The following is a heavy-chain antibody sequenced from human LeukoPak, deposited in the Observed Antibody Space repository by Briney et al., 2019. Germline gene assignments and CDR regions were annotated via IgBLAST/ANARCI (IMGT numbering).Heavy chain of an antibody. CDR3: AAVWGHDYGANGDY. D-gene: IGHD4-17*01. V-gene: IGHV1-2*02. CDR1: GYTFTDYY. CDR2: VNPHSGGT. J-gene: IGHJ4*02. Sequence: ASVKVSCKASGYTFTDYYIHWVRQAPGHGLEWMGWVNPHSGGTNFAQRFRGRVTLTRDTSVTTAYMELNRLESDDTAIYYCAAVWGHDYGANGDYWGQGTLVTVSS.